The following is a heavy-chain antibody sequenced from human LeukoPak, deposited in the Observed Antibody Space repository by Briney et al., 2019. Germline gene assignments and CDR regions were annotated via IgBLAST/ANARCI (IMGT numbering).Heavy chain of an antibody. D-gene: IGHD6-13*01. Sequence: PGGSLRLSCAASGFTFSSYGMHWVRQAPGKGLEWVAVISYDGSNKYYADSVKGRFTISRDNSKNTLYLQMNSLRAEDTAVYYCAKPRGARPGGYYFDYWGQGTLVTVSS. CDR1: GFTFSSYG. CDR2: ISYDGSNK. J-gene: IGHJ4*02. CDR3: AKPRGARPGGYYFDY. V-gene: IGHV3-30*18.